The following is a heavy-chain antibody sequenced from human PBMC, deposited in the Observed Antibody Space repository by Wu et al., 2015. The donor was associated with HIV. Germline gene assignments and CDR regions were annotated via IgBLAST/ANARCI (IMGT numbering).Heavy chain of an antibody. CDR1: GGTFSSYA. J-gene: IGHJ5*02. V-gene: IGHV1-69*05. D-gene: IGHD6-19*01. CDR3: ASSRPFKYSSGQRYFDP. Sequence: QVQLVQSGAEVKKPGSSVKVSCKASGGTFSSYAISWVRQAPGQGLEWMGGIIPIFGTANYAQKFQGRVTITTDESTSTAYMELSSLRSEDTAVYYCASSRPFKYSSGQRYFDPWGQGTLVTVSS. CDR2: IIPIFGTA.